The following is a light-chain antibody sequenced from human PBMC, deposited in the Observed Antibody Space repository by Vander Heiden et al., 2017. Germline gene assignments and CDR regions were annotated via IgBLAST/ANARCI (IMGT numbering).Light chain of an antibody. V-gene: IGKV2-28*01. J-gene: IGKJ1*01. Sequence: DIVMPQSPLSLPVTPGEPASISCRSSQSLLHSNGYTYLDWYLQKPGQSPQLLISLGSNRASGVPDRFSGSGSGTDFTLKISRVEAEDVGVYYCMQSRQTPWTFGQGTKVEIK. CDR3: MQSRQTPWT. CDR2: LGS. CDR1: QSLLHSNGYTY.